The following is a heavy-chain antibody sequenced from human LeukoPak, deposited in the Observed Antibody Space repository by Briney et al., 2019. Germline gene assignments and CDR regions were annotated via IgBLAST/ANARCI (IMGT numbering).Heavy chain of an antibody. CDR3: AKVLPQWELQGAFDS. V-gene: IGHV4-4*07. Sequence: SETLSLTCTVSGGSISSHYWTWIRQPAGKGLEWIGRIHTSGSTNYNPSLKSRVTMSVDTSKNQFSLKLSSVTAEDTAVYYCAKVLPQWELQGAFDSWGQGTLVTVSS. CDR2: IHTSGST. CDR1: GGSISSHY. D-gene: IGHD1-26*01. J-gene: IGHJ5*01.